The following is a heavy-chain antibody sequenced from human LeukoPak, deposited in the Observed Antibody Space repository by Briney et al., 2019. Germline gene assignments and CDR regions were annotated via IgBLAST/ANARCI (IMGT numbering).Heavy chain of an antibody. CDR1: GYTFTGYY. CDR3: ARGGWDDILTGHHYYYYYYGMDV. J-gene: IGHJ6*02. CDR2: INPNSGNT. V-gene: IGHV1-8*02. D-gene: IGHD3-9*01. Sequence: ASVKVSCKASGYTFTGYYMHWVRQAPGQGLEWMGWINPNSGNTGYAQKFQGRVTMTRNTSISTAYMELSSLRSEDTAVYYCARGGWDDILTGHHYYYYYYGMDVWGQGTTVTVSS.